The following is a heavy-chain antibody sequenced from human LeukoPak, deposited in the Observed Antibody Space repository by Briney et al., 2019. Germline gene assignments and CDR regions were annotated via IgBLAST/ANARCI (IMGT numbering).Heavy chain of an antibody. Sequence: ASVKVSCKASGYTFTSYYMHWVRQAPGQGLDWMGIINPSGGSTSYARKFQGRVTMTTDTSTSTAYMELRSLRSDDTAVYYCARGDYYGSGTYYKKTVDYWGQGTLVTVSS. V-gene: IGHV1-46*01. CDR1: GYTFTSYY. D-gene: IGHD3-10*01. CDR3: ARGDYYGSGTYYKKTVDY. CDR2: INPSGGST. J-gene: IGHJ4*02.